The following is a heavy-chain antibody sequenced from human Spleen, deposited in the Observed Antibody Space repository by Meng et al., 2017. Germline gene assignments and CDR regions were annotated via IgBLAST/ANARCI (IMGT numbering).Heavy chain of an antibody. CDR2: INQDGSEK. J-gene: IGHJ4*02. V-gene: IGHV3-7*01. CDR3: ARGVQWLDSSIAN. CDR1: GFTFSNSW. Sequence: GESLKISCAASGFTFSNSWMSWVRQAPGKGLEWVATINQDGSEKFYVDSVKGPFTISRDNAKNSLYLQMNSLRTEDTAVYYCARGVQWLDSSIANWGQGTLVTVSS. D-gene: IGHD6-19*01.